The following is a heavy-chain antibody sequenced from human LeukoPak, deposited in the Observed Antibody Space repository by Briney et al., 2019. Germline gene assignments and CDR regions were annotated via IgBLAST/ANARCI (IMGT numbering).Heavy chain of an antibody. J-gene: IGHJ4*02. CDR3: ARDRGYCRGGNCYLDY. Sequence: TSETLSLTCTVSGGSISSYYWSWIRQPAGKGLEWIGRIYSSGSTNYNPSLKSRVTMSVDTSKNQFSLKLSSVTAADTAVYYCARDRGYCRGGNCYLDYWGQGTLVTVSS. CDR1: GGSISSYY. D-gene: IGHD2-15*01. V-gene: IGHV4-4*07. CDR2: IYSSGST.